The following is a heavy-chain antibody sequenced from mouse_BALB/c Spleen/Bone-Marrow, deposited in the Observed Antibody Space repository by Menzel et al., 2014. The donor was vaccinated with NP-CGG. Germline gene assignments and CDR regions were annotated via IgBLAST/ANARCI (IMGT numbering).Heavy chain of an antibody. V-gene: IGHV14-3*02. CDR3: ARNGNYGAWFAY. J-gene: IGHJ3*01. CDR2: IDPANGNT. CDR1: GFNIKDTY. Sequence: EVQLVESGAELVKPGASAKLSCTASGFNIKDTYMHWVKQRPEQGLEWIGRIDPANGNTKYDPKFQGKATITADTSSNTAYLQLSSLTSEDTAVYYCARNGNYGAWFAYWGQGTLVTVSA. D-gene: IGHD2-1*01.